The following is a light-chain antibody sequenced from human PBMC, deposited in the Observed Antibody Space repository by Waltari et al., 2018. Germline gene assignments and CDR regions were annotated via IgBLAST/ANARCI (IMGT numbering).Light chain of an antibody. Sequence: DIQMTQSPSSLSASVGDRVTITCRASQGIYNYLAWYQQKQGTVPKLLIYTASTLQSGVPSRFSGSGSAADFTLTISSLQPEDAATYYCQNYNSAPFTFGPGTRVDIK. J-gene: IGKJ3*01. CDR3: QNYNSAPFT. V-gene: IGKV1-27*01. CDR1: QGIYNY. CDR2: TAS.